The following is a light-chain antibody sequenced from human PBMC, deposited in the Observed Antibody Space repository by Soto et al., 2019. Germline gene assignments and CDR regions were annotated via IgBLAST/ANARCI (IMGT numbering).Light chain of an antibody. CDR2: DAS. V-gene: IGKV3-20*01. CDR3: QQYGSTPLT. J-gene: IGKJ4*01. CDR1: QSVRNNY. Sequence: EIVLTQSPDTLSLSPGERATLSCRVSQSVRNNYLAWYQQKPGQAPRLLIFDASSRATGIPDRFSGSGSGTDFTLTISRLEPEDFAVYYCQQYGSTPLTFGGGTKVDIE.